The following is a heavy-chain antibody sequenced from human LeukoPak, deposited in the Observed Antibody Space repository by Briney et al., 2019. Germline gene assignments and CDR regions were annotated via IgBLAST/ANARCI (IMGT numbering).Heavy chain of an antibody. CDR2: ISGSGGST. CDR3: AKSDYYDSSSYYYGSDY. J-gene: IGHJ4*02. V-gene: IGHV3-23*01. CDR1: GFTFSSYA. D-gene: IGHD3-22*01. Sequence: GGSLRLSCAASGFTFSSYAMTWVRQAPGKGLEWVSGISGSGGSTYYADSVKGRSTISRDNSKNTLYVQMNSLRAEDTAVHYCAKSDYYDSSSYYYGSDYWGQGTLVTVSS.